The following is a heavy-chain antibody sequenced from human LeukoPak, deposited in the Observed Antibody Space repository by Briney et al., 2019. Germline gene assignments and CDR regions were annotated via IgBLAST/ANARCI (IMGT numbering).Heavy chain of an antibody. CDR3: AKDADFGYDSSGPTPEYYFDY. Sequence: GGSLRLSCAASGFTFSSYGMHWVRQAPGKGLEWAAVIWYDGSNKYYADSVKGRFTISRDNSKNTLYLQMNSLRAEDTAVYYCAKDADFGYDSSGPTPEYYFDYWGQGTLVTVSS. CDR2: IWYDGSNK. CDR1: GFTFSSYG. D-gene: IGHD3-22*01. J-gene: IGHJ4*02. V-gene: IGHV3-33*06.